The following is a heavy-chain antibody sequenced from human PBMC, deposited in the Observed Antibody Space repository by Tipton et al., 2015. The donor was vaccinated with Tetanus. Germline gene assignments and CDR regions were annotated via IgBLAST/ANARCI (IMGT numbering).Heavy chain of an antibody. CDR1: GYTFTSYD. V-gene: IGHV1-8*01. CDR3: ARGINRSDWFDP. Sequence: QSGPEVKKPGASVKVSCKASGYTFTSYDINWVRQATGQGLEWMGWMNPNSGNTGYAQKFQGRVTMTRNTSISTAYMELSSLRSEDTAVYYCARGINRSDWFDPWGQGTLVTVSS. CDR2: MNPNSGNT. J-gene: IGHJ5*02.